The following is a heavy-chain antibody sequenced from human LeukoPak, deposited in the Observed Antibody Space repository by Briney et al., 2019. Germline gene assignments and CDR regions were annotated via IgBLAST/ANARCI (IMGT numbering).Heavy chain of an antibody. D-gene: IGHD6-13*01. CDR3: ARGIAQAGD. CDR2: ISAYNGNT. J-gene: IGHJ4*02. CDR1: GYTFTSYG. Sequence: ASVKVSCKASGYTFTSYGISWVRQAPGQGLEWMGWISAYNGNTNYAQKLQGRVTMTRDTSTSTVYMELSSLRSEDTAVYYCARGIAQAGDWGQGTLVTVSS. V-gene: IGHV1-18*01.